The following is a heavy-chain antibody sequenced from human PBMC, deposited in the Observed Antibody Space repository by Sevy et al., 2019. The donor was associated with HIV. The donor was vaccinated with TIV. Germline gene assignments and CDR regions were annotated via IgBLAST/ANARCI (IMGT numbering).Heavy chain of an antibody. CDR2: IKSKTDGGTT. CDR3: TTDLLGSSERLQH. Sequence: GGSLRLSCAASGFTFSNAWMSWVHQAPGKGLEWVGRIKSKTDGGTTDYAAPVKGKFTISRDDSKNTLYLQMNSLKNEDTAVYYCTTDLLGSSERLQHWGQGTLVTVSS. V-gene: IGHV3-15*01. J-gene: IGHJ1*01. CDR1: GFTFSNAW. D-gene: IGHD6-25*01.